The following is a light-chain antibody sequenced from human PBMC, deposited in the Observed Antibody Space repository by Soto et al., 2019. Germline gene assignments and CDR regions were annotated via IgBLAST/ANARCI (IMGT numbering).Light chain of an antibody. CDR1: QSVRSS. CDR3: QQYNSWPT. V-gene: IGKV3-15*01. J-gene: IGKJ1*01. CDR2: DAS. Sequence: EIVMTQSPGTLSVSPGERATLFCRASQSVRSSLAWYQQKPGQAPRLFIYDASTRATGIPARFTGSGSGTEFTLTISSLQSEDFAVYYCQQYNSWPTFGQGTKVEIK.